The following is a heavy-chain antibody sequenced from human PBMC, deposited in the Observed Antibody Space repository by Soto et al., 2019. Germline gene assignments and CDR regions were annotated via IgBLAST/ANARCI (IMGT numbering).Heavy chain of an antibody. V-gene: IGHV1-69*04. CDR1: GGTFSSYT. CDR3: AREGLRYFATFDY. Sequence: SVKVSCKASGGTFSSYTISWVRQAPGQGLEWMGRIIPILGIANYAQKFQGRVTITADKSTSTAYMELSSLRSEDTAVYYCAREGLRYFATFDYWGQGTLVTVSS. J-gene: IGHJ4*02. CDR2: IIPILGIA. D-gene: IGHD3-9*01.